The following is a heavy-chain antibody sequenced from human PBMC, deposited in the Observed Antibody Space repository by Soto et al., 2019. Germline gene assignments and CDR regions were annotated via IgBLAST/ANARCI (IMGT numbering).Heavy chain of an antibody. CDR3: ARDTVAMIRYFGY. D-gene: IGHD5-12*01. V-gene: IGHV4-59*01. CDR1: GEASRSCW. Sequence: LSVTDSLAGEASRSCWWPWLRKPPWKGLEWIGYIYYSGSTNYNPSLKSRVTISVDTSKNPFSLKLSSVTAAETAVYYCARDTVAMIRYFGYWGQGTLPTAAS. CDR2: IYYSGST. J-gene: IGHJ4*03.